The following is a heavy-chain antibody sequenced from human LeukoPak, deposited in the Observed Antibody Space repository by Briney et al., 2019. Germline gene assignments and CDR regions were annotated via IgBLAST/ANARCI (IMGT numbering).Heavy chain of an antibody. CDR2: IYHSGST. Sequence: SETLSLTCPVSGDTVNTRRYYWGWIRQPPGKGLEWSGSIYHSGSTYYEPSLRSRVTISTDTSRNQFSINLTSVTTADTALYFCARRDIVKGGFDYWGQGTLVTVSS. D-gene: IGHD3-16*02. CDR3: ARRDIVKGGFDY. J-gene: IGHJ4*02. CDR1: GDTVNTRRYY. V-gene: IGHV4-39*01.